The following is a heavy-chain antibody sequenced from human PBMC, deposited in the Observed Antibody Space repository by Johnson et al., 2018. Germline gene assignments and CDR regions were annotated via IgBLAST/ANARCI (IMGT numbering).Heavy chain of an antibody. V-gene: IGHV3-23*04. CDR2: ISGTGGNT. CDR3: ANPYNSRDYSNAFDL. D-gene: IGHD6-13*01. Sequence: VQLVESGGGLVQPGGSLRLSCAASGFTFRSYAMNWVRQAPGKGLEWVSAISGTGGNTSHAASVKGRFTISRDNSKNTLYLQMNSLRAEDTAVYYCANPYNSRDYSNAFDLWGQGTMVTVSS. J-gene: IGHJ3*01. CDR1: GFTFRSYA.